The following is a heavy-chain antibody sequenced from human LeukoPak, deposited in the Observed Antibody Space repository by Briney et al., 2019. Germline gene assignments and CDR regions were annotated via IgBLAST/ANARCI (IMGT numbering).Heavy chain of an antibody. CDR1: GFTFSSYS. Sequence: PGGSLRLSCAASGFTFSSYSMNWVRQAPGKGLEWVSSISSSSSYIYYADSVKGRFTISRDNAKNSLYLQMNSLRAEDTAVYYCARAGRNWNEWDSDYWGQGTLVTVSS. CDR3: ARAGRNWNEWDSDY. J-gene: IGHJ4*02. V-gene: IGHV3-21*01. CDR2: ISSSSSYI. D-gene: IGHD1-1*01.